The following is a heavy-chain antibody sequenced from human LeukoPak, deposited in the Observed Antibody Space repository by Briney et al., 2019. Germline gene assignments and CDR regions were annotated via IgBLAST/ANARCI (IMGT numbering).Heavy chain of an antibody. CDR2: IIPIFDTA. CDR1: GGTFSSYA. V-gene: IGHV1-69*13. CDR3: ARNGIGYCSSTSCYLDY. D-gene: IGHD2-2*01. J-gene: IGHJ4*02. Sequence: ASVKVSCKASGGTFSSYAISWVRQAPGQGLEWMGGIIPIFDTANYAQKFQGRVTITADESTSTAYMELSSLRSEDTAVYYCARNGIGYCSSTSCYLDYWGQGTLVTVSS.